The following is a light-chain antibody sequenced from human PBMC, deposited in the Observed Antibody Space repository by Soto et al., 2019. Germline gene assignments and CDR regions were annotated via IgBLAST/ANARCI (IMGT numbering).Light chain of an antibody. CDR3: QTWGTGIQV. J-gene: IGLJ2*01. CDR1: SGHSRNA. V-gene: IGLV4-69*01. CDR2: LNSDGSY. Sequence: QLVLTQSPSASASLGASVKLTCTLSSGHSRNAIAWHQQQPEKGPRYLMKLNSDGSYSKGDGIPDRFSGSSSGAERYLIISSLQSEDEGDYYCQTWGTGIQVFGGGTQLTVL.